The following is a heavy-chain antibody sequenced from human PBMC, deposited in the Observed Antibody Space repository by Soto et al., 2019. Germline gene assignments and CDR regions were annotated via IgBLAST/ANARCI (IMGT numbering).Heavy chain of an antibody. J-gene: IGHJ4*02. V-gene: IGHV3-23*01. CDR1: GFTFSSYA. D-gene: IGHD3-10*01. CDR2: ISGSGGST. Sequence: EVQLLESGGGLVQPGGSLRLSCAASGFTFSSYAMSWVRQAPGKGLEWVSAISGSGGSTYYADSVKGRFTISRDNSKNTLYLQMNSLRAEDTAVYYCAKPPTYMVRGVIYYFDYWGQGTLVTVSS. CDR3: AKPPTYMVRGVIYYFDY.